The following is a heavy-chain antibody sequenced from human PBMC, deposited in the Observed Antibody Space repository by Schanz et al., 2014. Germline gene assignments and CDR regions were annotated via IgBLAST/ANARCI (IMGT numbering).Heavy chain of an antibody. CDR2: ISYSGST. J-gene: IGHJ3*02. CDR1: GDSISSGGYY. V-gene: IGHV4-31*03. Sequence: QVQLQESGPGLVKPSQTLSLTCTVSGDSISSGGYYWSWIRQHPGKGLEWIGFISYSGSTYYNPSFKSRVTISVDTSKNQFSLNLSSATAADTAVYYCARDRGHGDLPGDIWGQGTMVTVSS. CDR3: ARDRGHGDLPGDI. D-gene: IGHD4-17*01.